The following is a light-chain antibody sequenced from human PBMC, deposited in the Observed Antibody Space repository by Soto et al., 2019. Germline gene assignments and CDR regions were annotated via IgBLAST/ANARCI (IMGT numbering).Light chain of an antibody. CDR3: HQYDGAPHT. Sequence: EIVMTQSPATLSSSPGERVTLSCRASQSVRNNYLAWYQKKPGQAPRLLIFGASIRATGIPDRFSGSGSGTDFTLTISRLEPEDFAVFYCHQYDGAPHTFGQGTKLEIK. CDR2: GAS. CDR1: QSVRNNY. V-gene: IGKV3-20*01. J-gene: IGKJ2*01.